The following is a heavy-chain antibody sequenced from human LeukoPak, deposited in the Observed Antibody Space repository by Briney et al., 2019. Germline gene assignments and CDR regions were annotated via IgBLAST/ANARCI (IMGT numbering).Heavy chain of an antibody. CDR2: ISYDGTNK. Sequence: GGSLRLSCEASGFTFSNYVIHWVRQAPGKGLEWLAVISYDGTNKYYTDCVKGRFTISRDHSKTTVDLQMDSLGGADTAVYYCARSPTYYYMDVWGKGTTVTVSS. J-gene: IGHJ6*03. V-gene: IGHV3-30-3*01. CDR1: GFTFSNYV. CDR3: ARSPTYYYMDV.